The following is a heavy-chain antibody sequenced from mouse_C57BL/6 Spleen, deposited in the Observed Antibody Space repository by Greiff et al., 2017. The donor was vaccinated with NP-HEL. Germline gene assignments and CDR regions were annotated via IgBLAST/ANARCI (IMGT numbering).Heavy chain of an antibody. CDR2: ISYDGSN. V-gene: IGHV3-6*01. J-gene: IGHJ1*03. Sequence: VQLKQSGPGLVKPSQSLSLTCSVTGYSITSGYYWNWIRQFPGNNLEWMGYISYDGSNNYNPSLKNRISLTRDTSKNQFFLKLNSVTTEDTATYYCAREDFFITTVVRYFDVWGTGTTVTVSS. CDR3: AREDFFITTVVRYFDV. D-gene: IGHD1-1*01. CDR1: GYSITSGYY.